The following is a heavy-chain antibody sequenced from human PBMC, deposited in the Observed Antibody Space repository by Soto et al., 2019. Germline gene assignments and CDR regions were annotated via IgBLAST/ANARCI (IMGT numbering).Heavy chain of an antibody. Sequence: EVQLLESGGGLVQPGGSLRLSCAGSGFTFSGYAMSWVRQAPGKGLEWVSTISNSGGSTWYAESVKGRFTISRDNSKNTLDLQMNSLSAEDTAVYYCLMGYFFDYWGQGTLVTVSS. CDR2: ISNSGGST. D-gene: IGHD3-16*01. V-gene: IGHV3-23*01. CDR3: LMGYFFDY. J-gene: IGHJ4*02. CDR1: GFTFSGYA.